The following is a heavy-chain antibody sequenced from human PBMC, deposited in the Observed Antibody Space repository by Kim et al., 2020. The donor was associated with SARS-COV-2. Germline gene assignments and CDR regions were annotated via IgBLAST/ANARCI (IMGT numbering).Heavy chain of an antibody. CDR1: GFTFGDYA. V-gene: IGHV3-9*01. D-gene: IGHD2-21*02. CDR3: AKDRSYCGADCYSGIDY. CDR2: INWNSGNI. Sequence: GGSLRLSCAASGFTFGDYAMHWVRQAPGKGLEWVSGINWNSGNIGYADSMRGRFTISRDNAKNSLYLNMHRLRAEDTALYYCAKDRSYCGADCYSGIDYWGQGTLVTVSS. J-gene: IGHJ4*02.